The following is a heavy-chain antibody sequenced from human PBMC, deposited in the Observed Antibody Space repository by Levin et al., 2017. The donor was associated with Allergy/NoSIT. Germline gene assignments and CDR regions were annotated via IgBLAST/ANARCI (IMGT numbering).Heavy chain of an antibody. CDR2: ISGSGGST. J-gene: IGHJ4*02. Sequence: GESLKISCAASGFTFSSYAMSWVRQAPGKGLEWVSAISGSGGSTYYADSVKGRFTISRDNSKNTLYLQMNSLRAEDTAVYYCAKYCSGGSCYEYYFDYWGQGTLVTVSS. D-gene: IGHD2-15*01. CDR1: GFTFSSYA. CDR3: AKYCSGGSCYEYYFDY. V-gene: IGHV3-23*01.